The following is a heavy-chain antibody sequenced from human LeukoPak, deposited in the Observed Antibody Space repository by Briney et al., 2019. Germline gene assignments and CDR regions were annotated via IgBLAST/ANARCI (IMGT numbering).Heavy chain of an antibody. CDR3: ARISIAAAGDFDF. CDR1: GFTFSSYA. Sequence: GGSLRLSCAASGFTFSSYAMSWVRQAPGKGLEWVSTISGGGGSTYYADSVKGRFTISRDNSKNTLYLQMNSLRAEDTAVYYCARISIAAAGDFDFWGQGTLVTVFS. CDR2: ISGGGGST. J-gene: IGHJ4*02. D-gene: IGHD6-13*01. V-gene: IGHV3-23*01.